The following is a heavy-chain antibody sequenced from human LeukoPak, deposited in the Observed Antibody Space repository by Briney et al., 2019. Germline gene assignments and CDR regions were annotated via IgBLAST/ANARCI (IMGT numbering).Heavy chain of an antibody. D-gene: IGHD1-1*01. J-gene: IGHJ4*02. CDR3: ARVELERHFDY. Sequence: SETLSLTCAVCGGSFSGYYWSGIRQPPGKGLEWIGEINHSGSTNYNPSLKSRVTISVDTSKNQFSLKRSSVTAADTAVYYCARVELERHFDYWGQGTLVTVSS. V-gene: IGHV4-34*01. CDR2: INHSGST. CDR1: GGSFSGYY.